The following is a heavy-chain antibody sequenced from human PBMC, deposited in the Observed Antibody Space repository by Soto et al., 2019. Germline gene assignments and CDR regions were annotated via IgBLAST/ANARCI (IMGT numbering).Heavy chain of an antibody. CDR1: ALTFGDYW. V-gene: IGHV3-74*03. Sequence: GGPRRVPCAASALTFGDYWMHWVRQPPGKGPEWVSRMTGDGRTTQYADSVKGRFTASRDNAKSTLYLQMNSLRAEDTAVYYCATAEVDYWGPGTLVTVSS. CDR2: MTGDGRTT. CDR3: ATAEVDY. J-gene: IGHJ4*01.